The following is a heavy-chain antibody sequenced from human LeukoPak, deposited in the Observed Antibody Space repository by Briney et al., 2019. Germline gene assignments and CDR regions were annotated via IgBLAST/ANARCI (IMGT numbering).Heavy chain of an antibody. Sequence: GGSLRLSCAASGFTFSSYWMHWVRQAPGKGLVWVSRINSDGSSTSYADSVKGRFTISRDNAKNTLYLQMNSLRAEDTAVCYCARDFFPTPTGYSCSWSAFDYWGQGTLVTVSS. D-gene: IGHD6-13*01. CDR3: ARDFFPTPTGYSCSWSAFDY. J-gene: IGHJ4*02. CDR2: INSDGSST. CDR1: GFTFSSYW. V-gene: IGHV3-74*01.